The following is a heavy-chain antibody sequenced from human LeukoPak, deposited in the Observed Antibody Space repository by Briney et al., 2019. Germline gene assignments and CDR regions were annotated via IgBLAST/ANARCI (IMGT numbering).Heavy chain of an antibody. CDR1: GGTFSSYA. Sequence: SVKVSCKASGGTFSSYAISWVRQAPGQGLEWMGGIIPIFGTANYAQKFQGRVTITADESTSTAYMELSSLRSEDTAVYYCARASYYGSGSYYEGYLDYWGQGTLVTVSS. CDR2: IIPIFGTA. CDR3: ARASYYGSGSYYEGYLDY. V-gene: IGHV1-69*13. J-gene: IGHJ4*02. D-gene: IGHD3-10*01.